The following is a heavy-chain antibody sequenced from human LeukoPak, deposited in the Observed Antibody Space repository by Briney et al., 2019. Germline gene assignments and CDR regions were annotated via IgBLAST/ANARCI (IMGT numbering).Heavy chain of an antibody. Sequence: GESLKISCQGSGYIFTTYWIGWVRQMPGKGLEWMGIIYPGDSDTRYSPSFQGQVTISADKSISTAYLQWSSLKASDTAMYYCATSLTGPSGGWKNSRAHINDAFDIWGQGTMVTVSS. D-gene: IGHD1-14*01. CDR3: ATSLTGPSGGWKNSRAHINDAFDI. CDR2: IYPGDSDT. V-gene: IGHV5-51*01. CDR1: GYIFTTYW. J-gene: IGHJ3*02.